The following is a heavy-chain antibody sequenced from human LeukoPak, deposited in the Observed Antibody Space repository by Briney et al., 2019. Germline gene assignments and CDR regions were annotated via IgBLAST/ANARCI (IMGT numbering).Heavy chain of an antibody. D-gene: IGHD3-16*01. V-gene: IGHV3-7*01. CDR1: GFTFTSYW. CDR3: ARERVMGF. CDR2: IKEDGSEK. Sequence: GGSLRLSCAASGFTFTSYWMTWVRQAPGKGLEWVANIKEDGSEKYYVDSVKGRFTISRDNAKNSLYLQMNSLRGEDTAVYYCARERVMGFWGQGTLVTVSS. J-gene: IGHJ4*02.